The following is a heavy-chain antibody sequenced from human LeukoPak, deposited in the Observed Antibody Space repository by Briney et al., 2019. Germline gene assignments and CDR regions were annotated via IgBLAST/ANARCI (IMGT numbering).Heavy chain of an antibody. CDR1: GGSISSGGYY. V-gene: IGHV4-31*03. CDR3: ATELNCSGGSCLDY. CDR2: IYYSGST. D-gene: IGHD2-15*01. Sequence: SETLSLTCSVSGGSISSGGYYWSWIRQHPGKGLEWIGYIYYSGSTYYNPSLKSRVTISVDTSKNQLSLKLSSVTAADTAVYYCATELNCSGGSCLDYWGQGTLVTVSS. J-gene: IGHJ4*02.